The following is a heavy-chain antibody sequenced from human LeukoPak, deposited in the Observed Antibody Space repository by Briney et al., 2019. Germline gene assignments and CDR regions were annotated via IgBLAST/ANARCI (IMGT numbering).Heavy chain of an antibody. V-gene: IGHV1-24*01. CDR2: FDPEDGET. CDR3: ATAPITMIVVVITHLDY. D-gene: IGHD3-22*01. J-gene: IGHJ4*02. CDR1: GYTLTELS. Sequence: ASVKVSCKVSGYTLTELSMHWVRQAPGKGLEWMGGFDPEDGETIYAQKFQGRVTMTEDTSTDTAYMELSSLRSEDTAVYYCATAPITMIVVVITHLDYWGQGTLVTVSS.